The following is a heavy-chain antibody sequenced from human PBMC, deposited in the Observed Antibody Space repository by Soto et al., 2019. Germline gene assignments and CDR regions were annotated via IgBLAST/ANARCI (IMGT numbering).Heavy chain of an antibody. CDR1: GGSISTGGHY. CDR3: ARDSTVIVVANSGFDP. D-gene: IGHD1-26*01. Sequence: QVQLQESGPGLVKASQTLSLTCTVSGGSISTGGHYWNWIRQYPGKVLDWIGYIHHRGTTSYSTYLKSRVTISIDTSKNQFSLKLTSVTAADTAVYYCARDSTVIVVANSGFDPWGQGTLVTVSS. V-gene: IGHV4-31*03. J-gene: IGHJ5*02. CDR2: IHHRGTT.